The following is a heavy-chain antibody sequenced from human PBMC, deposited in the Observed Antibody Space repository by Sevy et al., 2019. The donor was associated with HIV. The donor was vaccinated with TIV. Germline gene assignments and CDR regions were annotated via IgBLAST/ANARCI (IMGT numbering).Heavy chain of an antibody. Sequence: SETLSLTCAVSGGSISSGGYSWSWIRQPPGKGLEWIGYIYHSGSTYYNPSLKSRVTISVDRSKNQFSLKLSSVTAADTAMYYCARADYGSGIDWFDPWGQGTLVTVSS. J-gene: IGHJ5*02. CDR1: GGSISSGGYS. V-gene: IGHV4-30-2*01. CDR3: ARADYGSGIDWFDP. D-gene: IGHD3-10*01. CDR2: IYHSGST.